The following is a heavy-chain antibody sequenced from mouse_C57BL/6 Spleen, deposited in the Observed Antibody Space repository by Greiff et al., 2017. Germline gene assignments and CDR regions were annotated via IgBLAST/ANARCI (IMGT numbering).Heavy chain of an antibody. CDR3: ARNEGDGYYVWFAY. V-gene: IGHV2-9-1*01. D-gene: IGHD2-3*01. CDR2: IWTGGGT. CDR1: GFSLTSYA. Sequence: VKLMESGPGLVAPSQSLSITCTVSGFSLTSYAISWVRQPPGKGLEWLGVIWTGGGTNYNSALKSRLSISKDNSKSQVFLKMNSLQTDDTARYYCARNEGDGYYVWFAYWGQGTLGTVSA. J-gene: IGHJ3*01.